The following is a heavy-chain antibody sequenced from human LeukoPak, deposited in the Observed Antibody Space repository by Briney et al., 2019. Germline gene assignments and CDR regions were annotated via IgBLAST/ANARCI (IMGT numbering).Heavy chain of an antibody. CDR3: ASLAYYYDSSGVDY. D-gene: IGHD3-22*01. Sequence: PSETLSLTCTVSGGSISSGGYYWSWIRQHPGKGLEWIVYIYYSGSTYYNPSLKSRVTISVDTSKNQFSLKLSSVTAADTAVYYCASLAYYYDSSGVDYWGQGTLVTVSS. CDR2: IYYSGST. J-gene: IGHJ4*02. V-gene: IGHV4-31*03. CDR1: GGSISSGGYY.